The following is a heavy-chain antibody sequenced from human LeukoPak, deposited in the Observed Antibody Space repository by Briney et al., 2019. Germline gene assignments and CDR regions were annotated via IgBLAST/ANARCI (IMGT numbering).Heavy chain of an antibody. D-gene: IGHD3-22*01. Sequence: GGSLRLSCAASGFTFSDFTMSWVRQAPGKGLEWVSAISASSDKTYYADSVKGRFNISRDNSKGTLYLQMNSLRAEDTALYYCARDFYDSSGYYYDYWGQGTLVTVSS. CDR2: ISASSDKT. V-gene: IGHV3-23*01. CDR3: ARDFYDSSGYYYDY. J-gene: IGHJ4*02. CDR1: GFTFSDFT.